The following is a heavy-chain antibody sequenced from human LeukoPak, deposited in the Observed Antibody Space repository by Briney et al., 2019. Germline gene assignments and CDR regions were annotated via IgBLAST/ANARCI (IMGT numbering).Heavy chain of an antibody. Sequence: PETLSLTCAVYGGSFSDYYWSWIRQTPGEGLQWIGGIKHSGSTDYNPSLKSRVTMSVDTSRNQFSLKLTSVTAADTAVYYCARGILGRGYFDLWGRDTLVTVSS. D-gene: IGHD3-3*01. V-gene: IGHV4-34*01. J-gene: IGHJ2*01. CDR2: IKHSGST. CDR3: ARGILGRGYFDL. CDR1: GGSFSDYY.